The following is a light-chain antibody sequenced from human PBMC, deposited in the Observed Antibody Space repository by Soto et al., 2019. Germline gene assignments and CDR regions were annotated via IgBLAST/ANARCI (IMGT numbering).Light chain of an antibody. V-gene: IGKV1-17*01. CDR2: AES. CDR3: QQYGNSPLT. J-gene: IGKJ5*01. Sequence: DIQRTQSPASLSVSVGDRVTITCRASQGIRNDLGWYQQKSGKAPKRVIYAESSLLSGVTSRFRGSGSETEVTLTISGLQPEDFAVYYCQQYGNSPLTVGQGKRLEI. CDR1: QGIRND.